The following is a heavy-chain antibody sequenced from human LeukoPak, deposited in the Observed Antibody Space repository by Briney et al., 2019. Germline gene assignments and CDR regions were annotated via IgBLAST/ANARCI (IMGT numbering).Heavy chain of an antibody. Sequence: ASVKVSCKASGYTFTSYGISWVRQAPGQGLEWVGWISAYNGNTNYAQKLQGRVTMTTDTSTSTAYMELRSLRSDDTAVYYCARDLRYNWNDVRPAFDIWGQGTMVTVSS. CDR3: ARDLRYNWNDVRPAFDI. CDR1: GYTFTSYG. D-gene: IGHD1-1*01. J-gene: IGHJ3*02. CDR2: ISAYNGNT. V-gene: IGHV1-18*01.